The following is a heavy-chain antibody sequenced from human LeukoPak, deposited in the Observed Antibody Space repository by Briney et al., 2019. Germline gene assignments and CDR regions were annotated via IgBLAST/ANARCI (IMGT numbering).Heavy chain of an antibody. D-gene: IGHD1-26*01. V-gene: IGHV3-30*02. CDR1: GFTFSSYG. Sequence: SGGSLRLSCAASGFTFSSYGMHWVRQAPGKGLEWVAFIRYDGSNKYYADSVKGRFTISRDNSKNTLYLQMNSLRAEDTAVYYCAKGGDEADSGSYTATEFDYWGQGTLVTISS. CDR2: IRYDGSNK. CDR3: AKGGDEADSGSYTATEFDY. J-gene: IGHJ4*02.